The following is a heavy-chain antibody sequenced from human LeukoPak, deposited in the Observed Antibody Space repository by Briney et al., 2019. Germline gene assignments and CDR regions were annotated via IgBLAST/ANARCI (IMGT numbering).Heavy chain of an antibody. CDR3: ASSTGTTRYNRFDP. V-gene: IGHV4-59*01. Sequence: SETLSLICTVSGGSISSYYWSWIRQPPGKGLEWIGDIYYSGSINYNPSLKSRVTISVDTSKNQFSLKLSSVTAADTAVYYCASSTGTTRYNRFDPWGQGTLVTVSS. J-gene: IGHJ5*02. CDR2: IYYSGSI. D-gene: IGHD1-1*01. CDR1: GGSISSYY.